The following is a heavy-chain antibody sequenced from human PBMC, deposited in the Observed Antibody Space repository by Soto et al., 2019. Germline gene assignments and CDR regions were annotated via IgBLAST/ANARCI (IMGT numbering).Heavy chain of an antibody. CDR1: GFTFSSYP. J-gene: IGHJ4*02. V-gene: IGHV3-30-3*01. CDR3: ARVGWGSYRYMGY. Sequence: QVQLVESGGGVVQPGRSLRLSCAASGFTFSSYPMHWVRQAPGKGLEWVAVISYDGSNKYYADSVKGRFTISRDNSKNTLYLRMNSLRAEDTAVYYCARVGWGSYRYMGYWGQGTLVTVSS. CDR2: ISYDGSNK. D-gene: IGHD3-16*02.